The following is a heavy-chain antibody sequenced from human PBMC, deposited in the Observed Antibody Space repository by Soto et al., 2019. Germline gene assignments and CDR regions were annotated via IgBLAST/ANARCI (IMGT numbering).Heavy chain of an antibody. CDR3: AREGLYSSGWRGYFDF. CDR2: IWYDGSNK. J-gene: IGHJ4*02. CDR1: GFTFSNHG. V-gene: IGHV3-33*01. Sequence: GGSLRLSCAASGFTFSNHGIQWVRQAPGKGLEWVATIWYDGSNKYYADSVKGRFTISRDNSKNTVYLQMNSLRAEDSAVYYCAREGLYSSGWRGYFDFWGQGIPVTVSS. D-gene: IGHD6-19*01.